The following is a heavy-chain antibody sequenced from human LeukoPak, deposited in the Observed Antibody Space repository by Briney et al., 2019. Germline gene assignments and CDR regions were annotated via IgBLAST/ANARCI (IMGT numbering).Heavy chain of an antibody. CDR1: GGSISGYY. J-gene: IGHJ5*02. D-gene: IGHD3-22*01. V-gene: IGHV4-59*12. Sequence: SETLSLTCTVSGGSISGYYWSWIRQPPGKGLEWIGYIYYSGSTSYNPSLKSRVTMSVDTSKNQFSLKLSSVTAADTAVYYCARTYYYDSSGPGGFDPWGQGTLVTVSS. CDR2: IYYSGST. CDR3: ARTYYYDSSGPGGFDP.